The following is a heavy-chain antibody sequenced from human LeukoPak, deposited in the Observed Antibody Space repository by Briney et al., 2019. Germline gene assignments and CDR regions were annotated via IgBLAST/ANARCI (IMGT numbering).Heavy chain of an antibody. V-gene: IGHV3-11*04. Sequence: PGGSLRLSCAASGFTFSDYYMSWIRQAPGKGLEWVSYISSSGSTIYYADSVKGRFTISRDNAKNSLYLQMNSLRAEDTAVHYYARDNSEQLWSFDYWGQGTLVTVSS. CDR2: ISSSGSTI. CDR1: GFTFSDYY. J-gene: IGHJ4*02. D-gene: IGHD5-18*01. CDR3: ARDNSEQLWSFDY.